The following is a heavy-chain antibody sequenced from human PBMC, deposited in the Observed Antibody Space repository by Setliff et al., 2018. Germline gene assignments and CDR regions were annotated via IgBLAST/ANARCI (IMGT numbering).Heavy chain of an antibody. D-gene: IGHD3-16*01. J-gene: IGHJ5*02. Sequence: WASVKVSCKTSGYSFSDSVVSWVRQAPGQGLKWVGWISAYSGNAYYAQRLQDRVTLTTDTSTTTAYLELRSLRPDDTAVYYCARALRSPLGGTAFVPIHFDPWGQGILVTVS. V-gene: IGHV1-18*01. CDR1: GYSFSDSV. CDR3: ARALRSPLGGTAFVPIHFDP. CDR2: ISAYSGNA.